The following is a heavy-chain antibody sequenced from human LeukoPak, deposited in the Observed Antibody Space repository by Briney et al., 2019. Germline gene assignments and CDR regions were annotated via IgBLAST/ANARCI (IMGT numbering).Heavy chain of an antibody. CDR2: ISYDGSNK. D-gene: IGHD5-12*01. Sequence: GGSLRLSCAASGFTFSTYAMHCVRQAPGKGLEWVAVISYDGSNKYYADSVKGRFTISRDNSKNTLYLQMNSLRAEDTAVFYCARDSATYYYSYAMDVWGQGTTVTVPS. CDR1: GFTFSTYA. CDR3: ARDSATYYYSYAMDV. V-gene: IGHV3-30-3*01. J-gene: IGHJ6*02.